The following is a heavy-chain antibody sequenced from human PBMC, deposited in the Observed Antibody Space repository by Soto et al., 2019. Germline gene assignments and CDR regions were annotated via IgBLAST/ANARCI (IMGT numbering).Heavy chain of an antibody. Sequence: GGSLRLSCAASGFTFSSYAMHWVLQAPGKGLEWVAVISYDGSNKYYADSVKGRFTISRDNSKNTLYLQMNSLRAEDTAVYYCARDRYSYGSSYFDYWGQGTLVTVSS. CDR3: ARDRYSYGSSYFDY. J-gene: IGHJ4*02. V-gene: IGHV3-30-3*01. CDR2: ISYDGSNK. CDR1: GFTFSSYA. D-gene: IGHD5-18*01.